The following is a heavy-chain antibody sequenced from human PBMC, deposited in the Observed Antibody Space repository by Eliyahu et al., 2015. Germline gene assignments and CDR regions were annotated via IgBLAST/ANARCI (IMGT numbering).Heavy chain of an antibody. CDR2: IGGNXQNI. J-gene: IGHJ4*02. CDR3: AKDEXNAWFRDFDF. CDR1: G. V-gene: IGHV3-23*01. D-gene: IGHD3-10*01. Sequence: GMSWVRQVPGKGLEWVACIGGNXQNIYYADFVKGRFTIPRDXSKNXLYLQMNXLRAEDTALYYCAKDEXNAWFRDFDFWGQGTQVTVSS.